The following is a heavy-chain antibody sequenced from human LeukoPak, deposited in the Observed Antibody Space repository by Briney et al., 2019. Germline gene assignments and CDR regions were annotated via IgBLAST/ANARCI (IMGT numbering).Heavy chain of an antibody. D-gene: IGHD6-19*01. Sequence: ASVKVSCKASSYTFTSYGISWVRQAPGQGLEWMGWISAYNGNTNYAQKLQGRVTMTTDTSTSTAYMELRSLRSDDTAVYYCARDIAVAGPDYYYYYGMDVWGQGTTVTVSS. V-gene: IGHV1-18*01. CDR1: SYTFTSYG. CDR3: ARDIAVAGPDYYYYYGMDV. CDR2: ISAYNGNT. J-gene: IGHJ6*02.